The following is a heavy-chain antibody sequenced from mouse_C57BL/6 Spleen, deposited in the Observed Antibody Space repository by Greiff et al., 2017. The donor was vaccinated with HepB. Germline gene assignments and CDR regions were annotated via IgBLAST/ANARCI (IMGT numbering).Heavy chain of an antibody. CDR1: GYAFSSSW. CDR3: ATSITTVVATGY. D-gene: IGHD1-1*01. CDR2: IYPGDGDT. Sequence: QVQLQQSGPELVKPGASVKISCKASGYAFSSSWMNWVKQRPGKGLEWIGRIYPGDGDTNYNGKFKGKATLTADKSSSTAYMQLSSLTSEDSAVYFCATSITTVVATGYWGQGTTLTVSS. J-gene: IGHJ2*01. V-gene: IGHV1-82*01.